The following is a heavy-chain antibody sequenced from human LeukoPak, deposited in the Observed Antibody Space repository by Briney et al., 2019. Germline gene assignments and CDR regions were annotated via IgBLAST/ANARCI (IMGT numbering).Heavy chain of an antibody. D-gene: IGHD3-10*01. V-gene: IGHV3-23*01. CDR2: ISGSGGST. CDR1: GFTFSSYA. Sequence: GGSLRLSCAASGFTFSSYAMSWVRQAPGKGREWVSAISGSGGSTYYADAVKGRFTISRDNSKNTLYLQMNSLRAEDTAVYYCAKGEGITMVRGVRYPWYFDLWGRGTLVTVSS. CDR3: AKGEGITMVRGVRYPWYFDL. J-gene: IGHJ2*01.